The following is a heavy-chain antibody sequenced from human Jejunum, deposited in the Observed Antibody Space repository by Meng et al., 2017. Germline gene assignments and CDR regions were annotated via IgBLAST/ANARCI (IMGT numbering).Heavy chain of an antibody. D-gene: IGHD2-15*01. Sequence: GESLKISCTSGFTFSSYSMSWVRQAPGKGLEWVSSISSSSSYIYYADSVKGRFTISRDNAKNSLYLQMNSLRADDTAVYYCARDSCSGGTCYSAGFDPWGQGTLVTVSS. CDR2: ISSSSSYI. V-gene: IGHV3-21*01. CDR3: ARDSCSGGTCYSAGFDP. J-gene: IGHJ5*02. CDR1: GFTFSSYS.